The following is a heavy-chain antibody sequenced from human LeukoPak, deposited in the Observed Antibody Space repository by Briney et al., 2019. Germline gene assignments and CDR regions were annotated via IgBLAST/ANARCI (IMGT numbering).Heavy chain of an antibody. CDR2: ISSSSSYI. V-gene: IGHV3-21*01. Sequence: GGSLRLSCAASGFTFSSYSMNWVRQAPGKGLEWVSSISSSSSYIYYADSVKGRFTISRDNAKNSLYLQMNSLRAEDTAVYYCARDLVPAADAGYYYGMDVWGQGTTVTVSS. D-gene: IGHD2-2*01. CDR1: GFTFSSYS. CDR3: ARDLVPAADAGYYYGMDV. J-gene: IGHJ6*02.